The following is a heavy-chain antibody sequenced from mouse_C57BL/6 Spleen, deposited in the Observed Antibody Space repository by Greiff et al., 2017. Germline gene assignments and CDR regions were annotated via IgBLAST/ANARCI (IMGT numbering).Heavy chain of an antibody. J-gene: IGHJ3*01. CDR1: GYTFTSYW. CDR2: IHPNSGST. Sequence: VKLQQPGAELVKPGASVKLSCKASGYTFTSYWMHWVKQRPGQGLEWIGMIHPNSGSTNYNEKFKSKATLTVDKSSSTAYMQLSSLTSEDSAVYYCARDYGPAWFAYWGQGTLVTVSA. V-gene: IGHV1-64*01. D-gene: IGHD1-1*02. CDR3: ARDYGPAWFAY.